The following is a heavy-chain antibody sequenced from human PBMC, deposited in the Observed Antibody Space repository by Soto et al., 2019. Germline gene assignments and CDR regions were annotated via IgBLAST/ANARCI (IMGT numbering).Heavy chain of an antibody. CDR3: AAGKYDFWSGYDY. CDR1: GFTFTSST. CDR2: IVVGSGNT. Sequence: GASVKVSCKASGFTFTSSTMQWVRQARGQRLEWVGWIVVGSGNTNYAQKFQGRVTITRDMSTSTAYMELSSLRSEDTAVYYCAAGKYDFWSGYDYWGQGTQVTVS. J-gene: IGHJ4*02. V-gene: IGHV1-58*02. D-gene: IGHD3-3*01.